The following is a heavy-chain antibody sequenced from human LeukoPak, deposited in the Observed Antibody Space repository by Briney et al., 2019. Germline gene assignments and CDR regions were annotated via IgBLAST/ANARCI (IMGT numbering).Heavy chain of an antibody. D-gene: IGHD3-22*01. CDR3: ARVSVYYDSSAYYYP. J-gene: IGHJ5*02. Sequence: ASVKVSCKASGYTFTGYYVHWVRQAPGQGLEWMGWINPNSGRTNYAQKFQGRVTMTRDTSISTAYMELSGLRSDDTAVYYCARVSVYYDSSAYYYPWGQGTLVAVSS. CDR1: GYTFTGYY. CDR2: INPNSGRT. V-gene: IGHV1-2*02.